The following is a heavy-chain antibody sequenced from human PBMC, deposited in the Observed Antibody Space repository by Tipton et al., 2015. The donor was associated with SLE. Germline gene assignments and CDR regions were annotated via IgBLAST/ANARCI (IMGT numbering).Heavy chain of an antibody. Sequence: TLSLTCTVSGGSISSSSYYWGWIRQPPGKGLEWIGSIYYSGRTYYNPSLKSRVTISVDTSKNQFSLKLSSVTAADTAVYYCARRPGYSSSWYDWYFDLWGRGTLVAVSS. CDR2: IYYSGRT. V-gene: IGHV4-39*07. CDR3: ARRPGYSSSWYDWYFDL. D-gene: IGHD6-13*01. CDR1: GGSISSSSYY. J-gene: IGHJ2*01.